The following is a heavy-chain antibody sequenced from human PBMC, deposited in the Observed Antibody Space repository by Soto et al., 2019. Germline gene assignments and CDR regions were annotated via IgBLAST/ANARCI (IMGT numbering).Heavy chain of an antibody. CDR3: AKDRVPGAYGHYYGMDV. Sequence: QVQLVESGGGVVQPGRSLRLSCAVSGFTFNNSGMHWIRQAPGKGLEWVAVISFDGSETYYADSMKGRFTISRDNSKNMLQLQMNSLRAEDTAIYYCAKDRVPGAYGHYYGMDVWGQGTTVTDSS. V-gene: IGHV3-30*18. D-gene: IGHD6-19*01. J-gene: IGHJ6*02. CDR1: GFTFNNSG. CDR2: ISFDGSET.